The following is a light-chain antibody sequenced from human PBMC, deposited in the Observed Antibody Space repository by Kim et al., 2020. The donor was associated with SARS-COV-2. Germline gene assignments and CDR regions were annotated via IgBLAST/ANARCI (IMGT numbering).Light chain of an antibody. CDR2: DAS. J-gene: IGKJ5*01. CDR3: QQRDSWPPFT. CDR1: QNINSY. Sequence: SPGERATLSCTASQNINSYRAWYQHKPGQPPRLLIYDASYRATGIPARFTGSGFGTDFTLTISGLEPDDFAIYYCQQRDSWPPFTFGQGTRLEIK. V-gene: IGKV3-11*01.